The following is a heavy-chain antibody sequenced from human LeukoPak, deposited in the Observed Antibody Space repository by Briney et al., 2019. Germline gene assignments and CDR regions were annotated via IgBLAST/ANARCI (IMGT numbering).Heavy chain of an antibody. Sequence: SETLSLTCAVSGGSISSGGYSWSWIRQPPGKGLEWIGYIYHSGSTYYNPSLKSRVTISVDTSKNQFSLKLSSVTAADTAVYYCAGGMTDAFDIWGQGTMVTVSS. CDR1: GGSISSGGYS. J-gene: IGHJ3*02. D-gene: IGHD1-1*01. CDR2: IYHSGST. CDR3: AGGMTDAFDI. V-gene: IGHV4-30-2*02.